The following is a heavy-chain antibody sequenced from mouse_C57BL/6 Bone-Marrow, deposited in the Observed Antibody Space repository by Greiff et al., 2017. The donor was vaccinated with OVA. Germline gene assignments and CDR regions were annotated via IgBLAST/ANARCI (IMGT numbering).Heavy chain of an antibody. J-gene: IGHJ2*01. D-gene: IGHD1-1*01. CDR1: GFTFSDYG. CDR3: ALYGSSY. V-gene: IGHV5-17*01. Sequence: EVMLVESGGGLVKPGGSLKLSYAASGFTFSDYGMHWVRQAPEKGLEWVAYISSGSSTIYYADTVKGRFTISRDNAKNTLFLQMTSLRSEDTAMYYCALYGSSYWGQGTTLTVSS. CDR2: ISSGSSTI.